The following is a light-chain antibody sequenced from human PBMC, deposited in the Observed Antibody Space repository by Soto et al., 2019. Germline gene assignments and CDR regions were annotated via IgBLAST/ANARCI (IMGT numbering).Light chain of an antibody. V-gene: IGLV3-9*01. J-gene: IGLJ2*01. CDR1: TIGSKN. CDR3: QVWDSSIVV. CDR2: RDS. Sequence: SYELTQPLSVSVALGQTARITCGGNTIGSKNAHWHQQKPGQAPVPVIYRDSNRPSGIPERFSGSNSGNTATLTISRGQDGDEADYYCQVWDSSIVVFGGGTKLTVL.